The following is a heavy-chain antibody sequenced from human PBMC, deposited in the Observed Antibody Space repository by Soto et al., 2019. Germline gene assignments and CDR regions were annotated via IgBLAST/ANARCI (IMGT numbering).Heavy chain of an antibody. CDR2: IYYSGST. Sequence: KPSETLSLTCTVSGGSISSGGYYWSWIRQHPGKGLEWIGYIYYSGSTYYNPSLKSRVTISVDTSKNQFSLKLSSVTAADTAVYYCAREFAVPGVPAATPDAFDIWGQGTMVTVS. CDR1: GGSISSGGYY. V-gene: IGHV4-31*03. D-gene: IGHD2-2*01. J-gene: IGHJ3*02. CDR3: AREFAVPGVPAATPDAFDI.